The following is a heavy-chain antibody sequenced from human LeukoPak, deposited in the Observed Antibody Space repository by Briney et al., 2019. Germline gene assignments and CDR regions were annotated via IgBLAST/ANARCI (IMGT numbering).Heavy chain of an antibody. J-gene: IGHJ3*02. D-gene: IGHD2-15*01. CDR3: ARRYCSGGSCYVGAFDI. CDR1: GGSFSGYY. Sequence: PSETLSLTCAVYGGSFSGYYWSWIRQPPGKGLEWIGEINHSGSTNYNPSLKSRVTISVDTSKNQFSLKLSSVTAADTAVYYCARRYCSGGSCYVGAFDIWGQGTMVTVSS. CDR2: INHSGST. V-gene: IGHV4-34*01.